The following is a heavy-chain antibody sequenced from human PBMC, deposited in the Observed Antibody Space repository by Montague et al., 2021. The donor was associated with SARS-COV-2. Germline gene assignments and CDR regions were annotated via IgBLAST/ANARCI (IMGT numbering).Heavy chain of an antibody. CDR1: GFTFSSYQ. CDR2: ISSSGSNK. CDR3: TRDPGIAEADSWFDY. V-gene: IGHV3-48*03. Sequence: SLRLSCAASGFTFSSYQMNWVRQAPGKGLEWVSYISSSGSNKNDSDSVKGRFTISRDNAKNSLYPQMNSLRAEDTAVYYCTRDPGIAEADSWFDYWGQGTLVTVSS. J-gene: IGHJ4*02. D-gene: IGHD6-19*01.